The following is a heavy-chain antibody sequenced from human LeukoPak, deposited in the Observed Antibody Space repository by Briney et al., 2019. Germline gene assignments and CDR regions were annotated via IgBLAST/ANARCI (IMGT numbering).Heavy chain of an antibody. Sequence: GGSLRLSCAASGFTFSIYSMNWVRQAPGKGLEWVSYISTGSGTIKYTDSVKGRFTISRDNAKNSLYLQMNSLRDEDTAVYYCARDRGGYEFFDYWGQGTLVTVSS. D-gene: IGHD5-12*01. V-gene: IGHV3-48*02. J-gene: IGHJ4*02. CDR3: ARDRGGYEFFDY. CDR1: GFTFSIYS. CDR2: ISTGSGTI.